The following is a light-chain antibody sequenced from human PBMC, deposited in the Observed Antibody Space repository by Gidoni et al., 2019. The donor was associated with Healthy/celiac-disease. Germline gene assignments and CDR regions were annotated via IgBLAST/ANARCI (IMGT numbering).Light chain of an antibody. V-gene: IGKV3-20*01. CDR1: QSVSSSY. CDR3: QQYGSSQT. CDR2: GAS. J-gene: IGKJ1*01. Sequence: EIVLTQSPGTLSLSPGERATLSCRASQSVSSSYLAWYQQKPGQAPKLLIYGASTRAAGIPDRFSGSGSGPDFTRTISRLEPEDFAVYYCQQYGSSQTFXXXTKVEIK.